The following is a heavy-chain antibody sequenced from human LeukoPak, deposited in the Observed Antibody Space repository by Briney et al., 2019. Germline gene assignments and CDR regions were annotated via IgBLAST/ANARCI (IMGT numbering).Heavy chain of an antibody. D-gene: IGHD2-21*02. CDR1: GFTFSSSL. J-gene: IGHJ4*02. V-gene: IGHV3-7*03. CDR2: VNQDGGEK. Sequence: GGSLRLSCAASGFTFSSSLMTWVRQAPGNGLEWVASVNQDGGEKNYVDSVKGRFTISRDNAKNSLYLQMNSLRTEDTAVYYCASGRVTAVYWGQGTLVTVSS. CDR3: ASGRVTAVY.